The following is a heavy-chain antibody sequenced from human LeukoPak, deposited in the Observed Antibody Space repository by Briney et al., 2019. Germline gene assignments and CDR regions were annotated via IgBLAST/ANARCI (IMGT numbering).Heavy chain of an antibody. CDR2: ISYNARHE. Sequence: GGSLRLSCVASGFTFSGFGMHWVRQAPGKGLEWVAVISYNARHEYYRDSVKGRFSISRDNSKNTVSLQMDSLTIEDTADYYCVRGGSPPTSTWSLDEWGQGTLVSVSS. V-gene: IGHV3-30*03. CDR1: GFTFSGFG. CDR3: VRGGSPPTSTWSLDE. J-gene: IGHJ4*02. D-gene: IGHD2-2*01.